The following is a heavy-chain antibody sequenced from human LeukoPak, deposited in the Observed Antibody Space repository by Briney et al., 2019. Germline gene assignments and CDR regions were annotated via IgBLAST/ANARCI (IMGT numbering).Heavy chain of an antibody. V-gene: IGHV3-23*01. D-gene: IGHD5-18*01. CDR2: ISGSAHKI. J-gene: IGHJ4*02. CDR1: GFTFSSYV. Sequence: PGGSLRLSCAASGFTFSSYVMRWVRQAPGKGLEWVSVISGSAHKIRYADSVKGRFAISRDNSENIVYLQMNNLRAEDTAVYYCAGRVTGYSSGYVYWGQGTLVTVSS. CDR3: AGRVTGYSSGYVY.